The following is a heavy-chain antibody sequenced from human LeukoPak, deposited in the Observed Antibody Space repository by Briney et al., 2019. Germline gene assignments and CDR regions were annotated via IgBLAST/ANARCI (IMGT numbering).Heavy chain of an antibody. V-gene: IGHV4-34*01. Sequence: TSETLSLTCAVYGGSFSGYYWSWISQPPGKGMEWIGEINHSGSTNYNTSLKSRVTISVETSKNQFFLKLSAVAAATTAVNYFARGFTLVVAATPRFDYWGQGTLVTVSS. CDR1: GGSFSGYY. J-gene: IGHJ4*02. CDR3: ARGFTLVVAATPRFDY. CDR2: INHSGST. D-gene: IGHD2-15*01.